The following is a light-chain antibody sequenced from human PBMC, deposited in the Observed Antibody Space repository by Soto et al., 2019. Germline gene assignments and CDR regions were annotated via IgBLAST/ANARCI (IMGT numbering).Light chain of an antibody. J-gene: IGKJ1*01. V-gene: IGKV3-20*01. CDR1: QSVISNF. CDR3: QQNGALPPS. Sequence: EVVLTQSPGTLSLSPGESATLSCRASQSVISNFLAWYQQKPAQAPRLLIYDTSNRATGIPGRFSGSGSGTDFTLTISRLEPEDFAVYYCQQNGALPPSFGQGTKVEIK. CDR2: DTS.